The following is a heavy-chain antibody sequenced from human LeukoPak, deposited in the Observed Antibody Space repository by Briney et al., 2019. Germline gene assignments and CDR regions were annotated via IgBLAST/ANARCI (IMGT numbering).Heavy chain of an antibody. CDR3: ARDPNGDYIGAFDF. D-gene: IGHD4-17*01. V-gene: IGHV3-23*01. CDR1: GFTFNNYA. Sequence: RGSLRLSCAASGFTFNNYAVMWVRQAQGQGLEWVSAITGGGRTYYADSVKGRFTISRDNSKNTLYLQMNRLRAEDTARYFCARDPNGDYIGAFDFLGQGTVVTVSS. CDR2: ITGGGRT. J-gene: IGHJ3*01.